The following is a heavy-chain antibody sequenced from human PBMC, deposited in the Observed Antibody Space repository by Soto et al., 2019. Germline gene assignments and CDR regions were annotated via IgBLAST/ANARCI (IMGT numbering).Heavy chain of an antibody. CDR3: ARVPLSSWGYNWFDP. D-gene: IGHD6-13*01. J-gene: IGHJ5*02. CDR2: IIPIFGTA. CDR1: GGTFSSYA. Sequence: QGQLVQYGAEVKKPGSSVKVSCKASGGTFSSYAISWVRQAPGQGLEWMGGIIPIFGTANYGQKFQGRVTITADEFTSPDYKELSSLIFEDKAVYYCARVPLSSWGYNWFDPWGQGTLVTVCS. V-gene: IGHV1-69*01.